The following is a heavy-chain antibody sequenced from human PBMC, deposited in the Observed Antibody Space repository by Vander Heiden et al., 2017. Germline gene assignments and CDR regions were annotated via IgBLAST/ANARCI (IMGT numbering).Heavy chain of an antibody. D-gene: IGHD3-3*01. CDR2: IIPIFGTA. CDR1: GGPFSSDA. J-gene: IGHJ4*02. V-gene: IGHV1-69*01. Sequence: QVQLVQSGAGVKKPGSSAKFSRTASGGPFSSDAISWMRQAPGQGLEWVGGIIPIFGTANYAQKFQGRVTITADESTSTAYMELSSLRSEDTAVYYCARGARHDLLFDYWGQGTLVTVSS. CDR3: ARGARHDLLFDY.